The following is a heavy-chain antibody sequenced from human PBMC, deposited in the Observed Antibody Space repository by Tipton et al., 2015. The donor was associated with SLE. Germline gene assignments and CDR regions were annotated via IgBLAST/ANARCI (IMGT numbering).Heavy chain of an antibody. CDR1: GGSISSDY. Sequence: TLSLTCTVSGGSISSDYWSWIRQPPGKGLEWIGYIYTSGSTHYNPSLKSRVTISVDTSKNQFSLKLSSVTAADTAVYYCALDSSGYFDYWGQGTLVTVSS. CDR3: ALDSSGYFDY. J-gene: IGHJ4*02. CDR2: IYTSGST. V-gene: IGHV4-4*08. D-gene: IGHD3-22*01.